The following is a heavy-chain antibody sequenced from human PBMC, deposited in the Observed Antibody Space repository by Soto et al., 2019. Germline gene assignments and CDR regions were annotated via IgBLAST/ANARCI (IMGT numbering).Heavy chain of an antibody. J-gene: IGHJ4*01. D-gene: IGHD5-12*01. CDR1: GFTFSTYT. V-gene: IGHV3-21*01. Sequence: EVQLVESGGGLVKPGGSLRLSCAASGFTFSTYTMNWVRQVPGTGLEWVSSISSTSYYIYYADSVKGRFTISRDNAKNSLYLQMNSLRVEDTAVYYCARDRAGDGYNLAVYWGHGPLVTVSS. CDR2: ISSTSYYI. CDR3: ARDRAGDGYNLAVY.